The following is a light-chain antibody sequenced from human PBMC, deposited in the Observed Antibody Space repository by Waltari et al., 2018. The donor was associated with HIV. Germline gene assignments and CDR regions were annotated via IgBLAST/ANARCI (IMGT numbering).Light chain of an antibody. CDR1: SSDVGNYNY. V-gene: IGLV2-14*03. CDR2: DVS. CDR3: QAWDSSTAV. Sequence: QSALTQPASVSGSPGQSITISCTGTSSDVGNYNYVSWYQQHPGKVPKLMIYDVSKRPSGIPERFSGSNSGNTATLTISGTQAMDEADYYCQAWDSSTAVFGGGTKLTVL. J-gene: IGLJ3*02.